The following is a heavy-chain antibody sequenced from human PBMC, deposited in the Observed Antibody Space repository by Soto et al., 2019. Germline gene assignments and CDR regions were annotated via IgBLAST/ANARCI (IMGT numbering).Heavy chain of an antibody. CDR3: ARASIGTTGGMDV. CDR2: IWYDGSNK. CDR1: GFTFSSYG. D-gene: IGHD4-17*01. J-gene: IGHJ6*02. Sequence: VQLVESGGGVVQPGRSLRLSCAASGFTFSSYGMHWVRQAPGKGLEWVAVIWYDGSNKYYADSVKGRFTISRDNSKNTLYLQMNSLRAEDTAVYYCARASIGTTGGMDVWGQGTTVTVSS. V-gene: IGHV3-33*01.